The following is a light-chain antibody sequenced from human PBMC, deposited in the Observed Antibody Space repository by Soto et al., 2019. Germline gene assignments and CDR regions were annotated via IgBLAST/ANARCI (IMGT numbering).Light chain of an antibody. CDR1: SSNIGSNY. Sequence: QSVLTQPPSASGTPGQRVTISCSGSSSNIGSNYVYWYQQLPGTAPKLLIYRNNQRPSGVPDRFSGSKSGTSASLAISGLRSEDEADYYCAAWDYSLSGVVFGRGTKLTVL. V-gene: IGLV1-47*01. CDR3: AAWDYSLSGVV. CDR2: RNN. J-gene: IGLJ2*01.